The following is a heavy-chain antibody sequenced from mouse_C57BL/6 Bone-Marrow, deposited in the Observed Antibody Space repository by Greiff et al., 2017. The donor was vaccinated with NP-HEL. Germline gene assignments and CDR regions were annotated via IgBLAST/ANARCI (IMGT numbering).Heavy chain of an antibody. CDR3: AKRGYGSGAWFAY. Sequence: QVQLQQSGAELARPGASVKLSCKASGYTFTSSGISWVKQRTGQGLEWIGEIYPRSGNTYYNEKFKGKATLTADKSSSTAYMELRSLTSEDSAVYFCAKRGYGSGAWFAYWGQGTLVTVSA. J-gene: IGHJ3*01. V-gene: IGHV1-81*01. CDR1: GYTFTSSG. CDR2: IYPRSGNT. D-gene: IGHD1-1*01.